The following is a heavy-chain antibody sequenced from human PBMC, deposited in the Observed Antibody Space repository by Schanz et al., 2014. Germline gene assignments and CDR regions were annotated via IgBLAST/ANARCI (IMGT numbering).Heavy chain of an antibody. Sequence: QVRLVQSGAEAREPGASVKVSCKATGYMFDTYGFAWVRQAPGQGLEWMGWIIPILGIANYAQKFQGRVTITADRSTSTAYMELSSLRSEDTAVYYCARGGYSSGWYDRDIAHFDYWGQGTLVTVSS. J-gene: IGHJ4*02. D-gene: IGHD6-19*01. CDR2: IIPILGIA. CDR1: GYMFDTYG. CDR3: ARGGYSSGWYDRDIAHFDY. V-gene: IGHV1-69*10.